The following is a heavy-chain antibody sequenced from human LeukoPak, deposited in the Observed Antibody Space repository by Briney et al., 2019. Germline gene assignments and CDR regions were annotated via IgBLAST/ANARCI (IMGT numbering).Heavy chain of an antibody. CDR1: GGTFSSYA. J-gene: IGHJ4*02. Sequence: ASVKVSCKASGGTFSSYAISWVRQAPGQGLEWMGRIIPILGIANYAQKFQGRVTITADKSTSTVYMELSSLRSEDTAVYYCASGDPTPFDYWGQGTLVTVSS. D-gene: IGHD4-23*01. V-gene: IGHV1-69*04. CDR2: IIPILGIA. CDR3: ASGDPTPFDY.